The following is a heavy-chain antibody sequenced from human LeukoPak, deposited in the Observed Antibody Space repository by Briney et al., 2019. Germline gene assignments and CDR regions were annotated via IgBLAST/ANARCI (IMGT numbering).Heavy chain of an antibody. Sequence: GRSLRPSCAASGFTFSNCGMHWVRQAPGKGLEWVAVISYDGSNKYYAESVKGRFTISRDNSKNTLYLQMNSPRAEDTAVFYCAKVSGFKITFGGVIDWGQGTPVTVSS. CDR3: AKVSGFKITFGGVID. J-gene: IGHJ4*02. D-gene: IGHD3-16*02. V-gene: IGHV3-30*18. CDR2: ISYDGSNK. CDR1: GFTFSNCG.